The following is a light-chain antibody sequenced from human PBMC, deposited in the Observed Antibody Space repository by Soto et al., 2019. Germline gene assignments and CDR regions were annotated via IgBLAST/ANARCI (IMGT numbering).Light chain of an antibody. CDR1: QSVTSN. CDR2: GAS. J-gene: IGKJ1*01. Sequence: EIVMTQSPVTLSVSPGERATLSCRASQSVTSNLAWYQQKPGQASRLLIYGASTRATGIPARFSGSGSGTEFTLTISNLQSEDFAIYYCQKFNDWPRAFGQGTK. CDR3: QKFNDWPRA. V-gene: IGKV3-15*01.